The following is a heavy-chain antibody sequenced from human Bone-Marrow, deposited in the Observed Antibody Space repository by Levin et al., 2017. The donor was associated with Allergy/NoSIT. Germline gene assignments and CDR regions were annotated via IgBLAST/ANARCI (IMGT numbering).Heavy chain of an antibody. D-gene: IGHD3-10*01. V-gene: IGHV3-66*01. CDR3: ASYGPYS. Sequence: GGSLRLSCAASGFTVSSNYMTWVRQAPGKGLEWVSLIYSGGSTYYADSVKGRFTISTDNSKNTLYLQMNSLRAEDTAVYYCASYGPYSWGQGTLVTVSS. CDR1: GFTVSSNY. J-gene: IGHJ4*02. CDR2: IYSGGST.